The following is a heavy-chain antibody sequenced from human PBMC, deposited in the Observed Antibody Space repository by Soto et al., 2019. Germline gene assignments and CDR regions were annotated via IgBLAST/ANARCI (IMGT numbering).Heavy chain of an antibody. Sequence: SVKVSCKASGYTFTGYYMHWVRQAPGQGLEWMGWINPNSGGTNYAQKFQGWVTMTRDTSISTAYMELNSLRAEDTAVYYCARGDQVRYYYYGMDVWGQGTTVTVSS. CDR2: INPNSGGT. V-gene: IGHV1-2*04. CDR1: GYTFTGYY. CDR3: ARGDQVRYYYYGMDV. D-gene: IGHD1-1*01. J-gene: IGHJ6*02.